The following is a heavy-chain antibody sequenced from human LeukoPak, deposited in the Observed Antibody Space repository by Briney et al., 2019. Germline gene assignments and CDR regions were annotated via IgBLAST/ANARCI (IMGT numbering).Heavy chain of an antibody. D-gene: IGHD2-21*01. J-gene: IGHJ3*02. V-gene: IGHV3-43*01. CDR2: ISWDSGST. CDR1: GFTFDDYT. Sequence: GGSLRLSCGASGFTFDDYTMHWVRQAPGKGLEWVSLISWDSGSTYYADSVEGRFTVSRDNAKNSLYLQMSSLRAEDTAVYYCVRDYSVMIAIHDAFDIWGQGTLVTVSS. CDR3: VRDYSVMIAIHDAFDI.